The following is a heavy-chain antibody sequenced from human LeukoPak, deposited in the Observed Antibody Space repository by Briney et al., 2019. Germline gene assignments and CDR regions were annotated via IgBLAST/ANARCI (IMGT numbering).Heavy chain of an antibody. D-gene: IGHD3-3*01. J-gene: IGHJ4*02. CDR2: ISAYNGNT. CDR1: GYTFTNYG. Sequence: GASVKVSCKASGYTFTNYGISWVRQAPGQGLEWMGWISAYNGNTNYAQKLQGRVTMTTDTSTSTAYMELRSLRSDDTAVYCCARDGVWSGYFVIDYWGQGTLVTVSS. CDR3: ARDGVWSGYFVIDY. V-gene: IGHV1-18*01.